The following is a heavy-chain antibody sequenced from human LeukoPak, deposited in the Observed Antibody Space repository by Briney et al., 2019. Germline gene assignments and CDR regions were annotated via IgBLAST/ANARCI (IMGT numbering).Heavy chain of an antibody. J-gene: IGHJ4*02. CDR2: ISGSGGAT. CDR3: ARGGVDYYGSGTYYLMYYFDY. D-gene: IGHD3-10*01. V-gene: IGHV3-23*01. Sequence: GGSLRLSCAASGFTLSTYGMSWVRQAPGKGLEWVSGISGSGGATYYADSVKGRFTISRDDPHNTLYLQMNSLRAEDTAVYFCARGGVDYYGSGTYYLMYYFDYWGQGALVTVSS. CDR1: GFTLSTYG.